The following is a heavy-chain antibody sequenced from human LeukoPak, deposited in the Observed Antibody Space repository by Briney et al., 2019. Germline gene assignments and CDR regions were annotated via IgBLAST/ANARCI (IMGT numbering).Heavy chain of an antibody. Sequence: GGSLRLSCVASGFTFSSYAMSWVRQAPGKGLEWVSGISGSGGNTYYADSVKGRFTISRDNSKNTLYLQMNSLRAEDTAVYYCAKPDYPYYYYYYYMDVWGKGTTVTVSS. CDR1: GFTFSSYA. V-gene: IGHV3-23*01. CDR2: ISGSGGNT. D-gene: IGHD4-11*01. J-gene: IGHJ6*03. CDR3: AKPDYPYYYYYYYMDV.